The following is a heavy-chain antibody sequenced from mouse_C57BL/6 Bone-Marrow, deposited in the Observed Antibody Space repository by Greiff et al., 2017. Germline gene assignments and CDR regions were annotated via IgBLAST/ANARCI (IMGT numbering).Heavy chain of an antibody. CDR2: IYPGNGDT. CDR3: TRSPYDYGGTWFAY. CDR1: GYTFTSYW. V-gene: IGHV1-5*01. Sequence: VQLKQSGTVLARPGASVKMSCKTSGYTFTSYWMHWVKQRPGQGLEWIGAIYPGNGDTSYNQKFKGKAKLTAVTSASTAYMELSCLTNEDSAVYYCTRSPYDYGGTWFAYWGQGTLVTVSA. D-gene: IGHD2-4*01. J-gene: IGHJ3*01.